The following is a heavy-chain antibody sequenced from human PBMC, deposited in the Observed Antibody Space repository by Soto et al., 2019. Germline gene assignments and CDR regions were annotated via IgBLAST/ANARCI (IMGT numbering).Heavy chain of an antibody. CDR3: ARLRPGPVVD. CDR2: IYYSGST. J-gene: IGHJ4*02. Sequence: PSETLSLTCTVSGGSISSTSSYWAWIRQPPGKGLEWIGSIYYSGSTYYNPSLKSRVTISVDTSKNQFSLKLSSVTAADTAVYYSARLRPGPVVDWGQGTLVTVSS. D-gene: IGHD2-15*01. CDR1: GGSISSTSSY. V-gene: IGHV4-39*01.